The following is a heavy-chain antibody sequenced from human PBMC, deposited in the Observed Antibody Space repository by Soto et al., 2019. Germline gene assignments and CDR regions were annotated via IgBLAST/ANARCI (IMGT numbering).Heavy chain of an antibody. Sequence: PGESLKISCKGSGYSFTSYWISWVRQMPGKGLEWMGRIDPSDSYTNYSPSFQGHVTISADKSISTAYLQWSSLKASDTAMYYCARHFTMVRGVTEFDPWGQGTLVTVSS. D-gene: IGHD3-10*01. V-gene: IGHV5-10-1*01. J-gene: IGHJ5*02. CDR2: IDPSDSYT. CDR1: GYSFTSYW. CDR3: ARHFTMVRGVTEFDP.